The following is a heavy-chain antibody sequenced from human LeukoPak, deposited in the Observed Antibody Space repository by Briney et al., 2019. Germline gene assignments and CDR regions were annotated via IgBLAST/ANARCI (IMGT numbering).Heavy chain of an antibody. CDR1: GYTFTGYY. V-gene: IGHV1-2*02. CDR3: AXXXXXXWYNVGVRYFDY. CDR2: INPNSGGT. J-gene: IGHJ4*02. D-gene: IGHD6-13*01. Sequence: ASVKVSCKASGYTFTGYYMHWVRQAPGQGLEWMGWINPNSGGTNYAQKFQGRVTMTRDTSISTAYMELSRLRSDDTAVYYCAXXXXXXWYNVGVRYFDYWGQGTLVTVSS.